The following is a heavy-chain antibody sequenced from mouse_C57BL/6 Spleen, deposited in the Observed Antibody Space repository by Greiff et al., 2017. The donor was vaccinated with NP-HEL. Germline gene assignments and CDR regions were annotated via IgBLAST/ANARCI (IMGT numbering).Heavy chain of an antibody. J-gene: IGHJ2*01. D-gene: IGHD4-1*01. Sequence: VQLKQSGPVLVKPGASVKMSCKASGYTFTDYYMNWVKQSHGKSLEWIGVINPYNGGTSYNQKFKGKATLTVDKSSSTAYMELNSLTSEDSAVYYCASLTGTRRQDYWGQGTTLTVSS. CDR3: ASLTGTRRQDY. V-gene: IGHV1-19*01. CDR1: GYTFTDYY. CDR2: INPYNGGT.